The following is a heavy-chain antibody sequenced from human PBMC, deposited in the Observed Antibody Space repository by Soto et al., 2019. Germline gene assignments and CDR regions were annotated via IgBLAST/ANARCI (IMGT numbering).Heavy chain of an antibody. V-gene: IGHV3-48*01. Sequence: EVQLVESGGGLVQPGGSLRLSCAASGFTFSSYSMNWLRQAPGKGLEWLSYISGSSDTIFYADSVKGRFTISRDNAKNSLFLQMNSLRAEDTAVYYCAKRIYCGSTSCDGENFFDYWGQGSLVTVSS. CDR3: AKRIYCGSTSCDGENFFDY. CDR2: ISGSSDTI. J-gene: IGHJ4*02. CDR1: GFTFSSYS. D-gene: IGHD2-2*01.